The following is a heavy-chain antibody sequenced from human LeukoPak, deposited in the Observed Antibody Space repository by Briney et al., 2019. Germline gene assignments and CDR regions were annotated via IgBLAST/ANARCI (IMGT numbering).Heavy chain of an antibody. Sequence: PSETLSLTCAVSGGSITTTDFDSAWIRQPPGQGFEWIATISSSGKAYYYPSLMSRVTISVDTSKNQFSLDVTSVTAADTGLFYCARFKGGTGFDYWGRGILVIVS. CDR2: ISSSGKA. V-gene: IGHV4-39*01. D-gene: IGHD1-26*01. J-gene: IGHJ4*02. CDR3: ARFKGGTGFDY. CDR1: GGSITTTDFD.